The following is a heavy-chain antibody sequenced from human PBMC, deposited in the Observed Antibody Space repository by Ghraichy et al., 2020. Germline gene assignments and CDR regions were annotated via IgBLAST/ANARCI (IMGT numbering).Heavy chain of an antibody. J-gene: IGHJ5*02. CDR1: GGSISSSTYF. D-gene: IGHD6-13*01. CDR3: ARPYSSSRNWLDP. CDR2: IYNTENT. Sequence: SETLSLTCTVSGGSISSSTYFWAWIRQPPGKGLEWIGSIYNTENTYYNPSLKSRVTISADTSKNQFSLKLSSVTAADTAVYYCARPYSSSRNWLDPWGPGTLVTVSS. V-gene: IGHV4-39*01.